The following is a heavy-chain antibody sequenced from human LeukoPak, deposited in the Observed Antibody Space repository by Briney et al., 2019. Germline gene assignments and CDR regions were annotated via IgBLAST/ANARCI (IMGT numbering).Heavy chain of an antibody. D-gene: IGHD3-22*01. CDR2: MNPNSGNT. CDR3: ARTNYYDNSANWFDP. J-gene: IGHJ5*02. CDR1: GYTFTSYD. V-gene: IGHV1-8*01. Sequence: GASVKVSCRASGYTFTSYDINWVRQATGQGLEWMGWMNPNSGNTGYALKFQDRVTMTRNTSISTAYMELSSLRSEDTAVYYCARTNYYDNSANWFDPWGQGTLVTVSS.